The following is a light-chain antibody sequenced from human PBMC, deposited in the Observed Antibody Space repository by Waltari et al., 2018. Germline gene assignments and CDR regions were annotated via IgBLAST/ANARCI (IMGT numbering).Light chain of an antibody. Sequence: DIVVTQSPDSLAVSLGERATINCKSSQTLLYNANKKNYLAWYQQKPGQPPKLLIYWASTREVGVPERFRGSGSGTDFALTINDLQPEDVAVYFCQQYFNYPPPFGQGTRLEI. V-gene: IGKV4-1*01. CDR2: WAS. CDR3: QQYFNYPPP. J-gene: IGKJ2*01. CDR1: QTLLYNANKKNY.